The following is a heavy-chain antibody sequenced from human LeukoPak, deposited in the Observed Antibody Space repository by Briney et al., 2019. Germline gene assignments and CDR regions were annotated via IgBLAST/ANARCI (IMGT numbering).Heavy chain of an antibody. J-gene: IGHJ4*02. D-gene: IGHD6-6*01. CDR2: IYTSGST. CDR3: ARPPSIAARIPFDY. CDR1: GGSISSYY. Sequence: SETLSLTCTVSGGSISSYYWSWIRQPAGKGLEWIGRIYTSGSTNYNPSLKSRVTISVDTSKNQFSLKLSSVTAADTAVYYCARPPSIAARIPFDYWGQGTLVTVSS. V-gene: IGHV4-4*07.